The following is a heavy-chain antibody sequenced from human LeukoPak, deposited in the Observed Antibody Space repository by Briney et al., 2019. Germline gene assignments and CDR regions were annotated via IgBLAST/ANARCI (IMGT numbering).Heavy chain of an antibody. CDR1: GFTFSSYA. Sequence: GGSLRLSCAASGFTFSSYAMSWVRQAPGKGLEGVSVIYSGGNTYYADSVKGRFTISRDNSKNTLYLQMNALRADDTAVYYCARGPGTGSAYAIFDYWGQGTLVTVSS. CDR3: ARGPGTGSAYAIFDY. CDR2: IYSGGNT. D-gene: IGHD1-14*01. V-gene: IGHV3-53*01. J-gene: IGHJ4*02.